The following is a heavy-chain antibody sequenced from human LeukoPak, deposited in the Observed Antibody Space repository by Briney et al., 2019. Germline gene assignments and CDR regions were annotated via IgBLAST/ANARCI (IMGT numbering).Heavy chain of an antibody. V-gene: IGHV4-31*01. D-gene: IGHD2-8*02. Sequence: SQTLSLTCTVSGGSISSGGYYWSWIRPHTGKGLEGIGYIYYIGSTYYNPSLTSPFTMAVDTSKNHFSLKVSCVPAADTAVYYRARVLAASRGLAYWGQGTLVTV. CDR1: GGSISSGGYY. J-gene: IGHJ4*02. CDR2: IYYIGST. CDR3: ARVLAASRGLAY.